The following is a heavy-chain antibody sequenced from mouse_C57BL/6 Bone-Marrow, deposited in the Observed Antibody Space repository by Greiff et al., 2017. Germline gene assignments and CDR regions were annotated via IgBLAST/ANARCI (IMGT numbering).Heavy chain of an antibody. J-gene: IGHJ2*01. V-gene: IGHV1-64*01. Sequence: QVQLKQPGAELVKPGASVKLSCKASGYTFTSYWMHWVKQRPGQGLEWIGMIHPNSGSTNYNEKFKSKATLTVDKSSSTAYMQLSSLTSEDSAVYYCARDNGYYQYYFDYWGQGTTLTVSS. CDR2: IHPNSGST. D-gene: IGHD2-3*01. CDR1: GYTFTSYW. CDR3: ARDNGYYQYYFDY.